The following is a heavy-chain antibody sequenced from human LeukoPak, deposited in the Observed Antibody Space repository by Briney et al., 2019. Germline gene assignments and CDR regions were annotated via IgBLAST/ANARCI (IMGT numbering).Heavy chain of an antibody. CDR2: INHSGST. D-gene: IGHD6-13*01. J-gene: IGHJ5*02. CDR3: ARLIPGTGLP. Sequence: SETLSLTCAVYGGSFSGYYWSWIRQPPGKGLEWIGEINHSGSTNYNPSLKSRVTISVGTSKNQFSLKLSSVTAADTAVYYCARLIPGTGLPWGQGTLVTVSS. CDR1: GGSFSGYY. V-gene: IGHV4-34*01.